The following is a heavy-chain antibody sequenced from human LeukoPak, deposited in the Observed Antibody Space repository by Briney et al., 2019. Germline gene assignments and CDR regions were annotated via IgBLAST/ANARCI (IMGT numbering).Heavy chain of an antibody. CDR3: ARHEYSSSWPFDY. J-gene: IGHJ4*02. Sequence: SETLSLTCTVSGGSISSSSYYWGWIRQPPGKGLEWIGSIYYSGSTYYNPSLKSRVTISVDTSKSQFSLKLSSVTAADTAVYYCARHEYSSSWPFDYWGQGTLVTVSS. V-gene: IGHV4-39*01. D-gene: IGHD6-13*01. CDR2: IYYSGST. CDR1: GGSISSSSYY.